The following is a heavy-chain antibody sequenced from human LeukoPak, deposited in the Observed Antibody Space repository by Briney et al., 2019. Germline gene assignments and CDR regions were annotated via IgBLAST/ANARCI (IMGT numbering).Heavy chain of an antibody. D-gene: IGHD3-22*01. CDR1: GASISSYY. Sequence: SETLSLTCNVSGASISSYYWSCIREPPRKGLEWIGYIYPSVNTYYNPSLKGRVNISVDTSKNQFSLKLSSVTAADTAVYYCARDATRPLRYYYDSSGYYYRAFDIWGQGTMVTVSS. J-gene: IGHJ3*02. CDR2: IYPSVNT. V-gene: IGHV4-59*12. CDR3: ARDATRPLRYYYDSSGYYYRAFDI.